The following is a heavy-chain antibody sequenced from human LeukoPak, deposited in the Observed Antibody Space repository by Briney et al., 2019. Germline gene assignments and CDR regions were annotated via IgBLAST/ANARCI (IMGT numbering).Heavy chain of an antibody. Sequence: GGSLRLSCAASGFTFSTYPMTWARQAPGKGLEWVSAISGSGGGTYYAASVKGRFTISRDNSNNTLYLQMDSLRAEDTAVYSCAKYTSGTSYRGLDQWGQGTLVTVSS. V-gene: IGHV3-23*01. CDR2: ISGSGGGT. D-gene: IGHD3-10*01. CDR1: GFTFSTYP. J-gene: IGHJ4*02. CDR3: AKYTSGTSYRGLDQ.